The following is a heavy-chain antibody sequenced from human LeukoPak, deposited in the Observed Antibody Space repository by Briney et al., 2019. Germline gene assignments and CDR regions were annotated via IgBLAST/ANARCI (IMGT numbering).Heavy chain of an antibody. CDR3: ARLRTHTTMVGKARPYDRDHDKNWFDP. Sequence: PGGSLRLSCAASGFTFSSYWMSWVRQAPGKGLEWVANIKQDGSEKHYVDSVKGRFTISRDNAKNSLYLQMNSLRAEDTAVYYCARLRTHTTMVGKARPYDRDHDKNWFDPWGQGTLVTVSS. V-gene: IGHV3-7*01. D-gene: IGHD5-18*01. J-gene: IGHJ5*02. CDR2: IKQDGSEK. CDR1: GFTFSSYW.